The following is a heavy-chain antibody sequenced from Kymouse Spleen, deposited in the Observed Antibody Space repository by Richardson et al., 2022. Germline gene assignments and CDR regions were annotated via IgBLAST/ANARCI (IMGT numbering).Heavy chain of an antibody. V-gene: IGHV3-13*01. CDR2: IGTAGDT. J-gene: IGHJ4*02. CDR1: GFTFSSYD. D-gene: IGHD6-6*01. Sequence: EVQLVESGGGLVQPGGSLRLSCAASGFTFSSYDMHWVRQATGKGLEWVSAIGTAGDTYYPGSVKGRFTISRENAKNSLYLQMNSLRAGDTAVYYCAREYSSSYYFDYWGQGTLVTVSS. CDR3: AREYSSSYYFDY.